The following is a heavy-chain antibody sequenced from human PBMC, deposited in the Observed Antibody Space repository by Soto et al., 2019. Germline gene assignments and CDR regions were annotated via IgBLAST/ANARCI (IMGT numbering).Heavy chain of an antibody. V-gene: IGHV4-31*03. D-gene: IGHD4-17*01. J-gene: IGHJ4*02. CDR2: IYYSGSP. CDR3: ARDSATVTTSTFDY. CDR1: GGSISSGNYY. Sequence: QVQLQESGPGLVTPSQTLSLTCTVSGGSISSGNYYWSWIRQHPGKGLEWIGYIYYSGSPYYNPSLKSRVTISVDTSKNQFSLKLSSVTAADTAVYYCARDSATVTTSTFDYWGQGTPVTVSS.